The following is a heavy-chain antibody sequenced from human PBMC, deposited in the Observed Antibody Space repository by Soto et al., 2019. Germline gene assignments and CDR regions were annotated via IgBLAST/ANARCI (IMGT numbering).Heavy chain of an antibody. CDR3: ARGELGYDLWSGGRYYYYYGMDV. J-gene: IGHJ6*02. V-gene: IGHV4-4*07. CDR2: IYTSGST. Sequence: PSETLSLTCTVSGGSISSYYWSWIRQPAGKGLEWIGRIYTSGSTNYNPSLKSRVTMSVDTSKNQFSLKLSSVTAADTAVYYCARGELGYDLWSGGRYYYYYGMDVWGQGTTVTVSS. D-gene: IGHD3-3*01. CDR1: GGSISSYY.